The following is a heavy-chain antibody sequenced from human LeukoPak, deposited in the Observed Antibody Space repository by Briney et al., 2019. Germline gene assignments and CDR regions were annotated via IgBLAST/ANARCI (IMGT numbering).Heavy chain of an antibody. Sequence: PSETLSLTCTVSGGSISSSSYYWGWIRQPPGKGLEWIGSIYYSGSTYYNPSLKSRVTISVDTSKNQFSLKLSSVTAADTAVYYCLRGTPGDWYFDLWGRGTLVTVSS. CDR2: IYYSGST. J-gene: IGHJ2*01. V-gene: IGHV4-39*01. D-gene: IGHD1-7*01. CDR3: LRGTPGDWYFDL. CDR1: GGSISSSSYY.